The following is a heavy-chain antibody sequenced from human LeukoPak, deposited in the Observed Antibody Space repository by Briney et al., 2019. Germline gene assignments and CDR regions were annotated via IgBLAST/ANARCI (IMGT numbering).Heavy chain of an antibody. V-gene: IGHV4-59*08. D-gene: IGHD3-22*01. CDR2: MYYSGTT. CDR1: GDSASSYY. J-gene: IGHJ4*02. Sequence: PSETLSLTCTVSGDSASSYYWSWIRQPPGKGLEWIGYMYYSGTTNYNPSLKSRVTISVDTSKNQFSLKLSSVTAADTAVYYCARHTYDSSGNYYLNYWGQGTLVTVSS. CDR3: ARHTYDSSGNYYLNY.